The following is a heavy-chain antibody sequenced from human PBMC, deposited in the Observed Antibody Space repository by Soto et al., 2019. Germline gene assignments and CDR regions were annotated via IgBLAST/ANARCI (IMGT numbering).Heavy chain of an antibody. J-gene: IGHJ6*02. CDR2: ISGSGGST. CDR1: GFTFSSYA. Sequence: GGSLRFSCAASGFTFSSYAMSWVRQAPGKGLEWVSAISGSGGSTYYADSVKGRFTISRDNSKNTLYLQMNSLRAEDTAVYYCAKGYDFWSGYRDLYYYYGMDVWGQGTTVTVSS. V-gene: IGHV3-23*01. D-gene: IGHD3-3*01. CDR3: AKGYDFWSGYRDLYYYYGMDV.